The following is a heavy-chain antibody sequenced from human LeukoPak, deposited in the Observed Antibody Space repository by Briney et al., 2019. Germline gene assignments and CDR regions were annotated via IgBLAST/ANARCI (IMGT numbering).Heavy chain of an antibody. CDR1: GGSISNTNW. Sequence: SGTLSLTCDVSGGSISNTNWWSWVRQPPGQGLEWIGEVSLAGQTNYNPSLKGRASISIDTSGSAVSLTLTSVTAADTAVYFCATRNADSFYFDYWGRGTLVTVSS. J-gene: IGHJ4*02. CDR3: ATRNADSFYFDY. CDR2: VSLAGQT. V-gene: IGHV4-4*02. D-gene: IGHD4-17*01.